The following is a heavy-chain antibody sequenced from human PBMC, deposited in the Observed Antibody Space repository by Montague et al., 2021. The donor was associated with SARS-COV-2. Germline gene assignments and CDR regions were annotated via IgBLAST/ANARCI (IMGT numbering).Heavy chain of an antibody. CDR1: GFIFSSSW. Sequence: SLRLSCAASGFIFSSSWMSWARQVPGKGLEWVANIKQDGSEIYYXDSVKGRFTISRDNAKNSLYLQMNSLRAEDTAVYYCARRNDVWTPDVWGQGTTVTVSS. J-gene: IGHJ6*02. D-gene: IGHD3-3*01. CDR3: ARRNDVWTPDV. V-gene: IGHV3-7*01. CDR2: IKQDGSEI.